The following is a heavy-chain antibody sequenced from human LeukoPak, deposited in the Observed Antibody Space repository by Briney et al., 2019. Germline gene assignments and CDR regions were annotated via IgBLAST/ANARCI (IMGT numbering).Heavy chain of an antibody. CDR1: GGSTSSYY. D-gene: IGHD2-2*01. V-gene: IGHV4-59*01. Sequence: PSETLSLTCTVSGGSTSSYYWNWIRQPPGKGLEWIGYIYYSGSTNYNPSLKSRVTISVDTSKNQFSLKLSSVTAADTAVYYCARRHIVVVPAAMDYWGQGTLVTVSS. CDR3: ARRHIVVVPAAMDY. J-gene: IGHJ4*02. CDR2: IYYSGST.